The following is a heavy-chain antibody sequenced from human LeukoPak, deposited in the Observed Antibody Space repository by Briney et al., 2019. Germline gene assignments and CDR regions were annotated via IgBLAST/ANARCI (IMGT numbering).Heavy chain of an antibody. V-gene: IGHV3-33*06. D-gene: IGHD3-3*01. CDR2: IWYDGSNK. Sequence: HAGRSLRLSCAASGFTFSSYGMHWVRQAPGEGLEWVAVIWYDGSNKYYADSVKGRFTISRDNSKNTLYLQMNSLRAEDTAVYYCAKERSDYDFWSGYYSRYFDYWGQGTLVTVSS. CDR1: GFTFSSYG. J-gene: IGHJ4*02. CDR3: AKERSDYDFWSGYYSRYFDY.